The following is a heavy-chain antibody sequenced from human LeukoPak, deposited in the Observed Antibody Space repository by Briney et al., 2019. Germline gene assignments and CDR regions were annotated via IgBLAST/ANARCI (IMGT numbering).Heavy chain of an antibody. V-gene: IGHV4-39*01. CDR1: GDSIRSTSYY. Sequence: SETLSPTCTVSGDSIRSTSYYWAWIRQPPGKGLEWIGSVYYDGSTYFNPSLKSRVTISVDTSKNQFTLKMRSVTAADTAVYYCARPSYYGGSARWGRGSLVTVSS. CDR3: ARPSYYGGSAR. CDR2: VYYDGST. D-gene: IGHD2-21*01. J-gene: IGHJ4*02.